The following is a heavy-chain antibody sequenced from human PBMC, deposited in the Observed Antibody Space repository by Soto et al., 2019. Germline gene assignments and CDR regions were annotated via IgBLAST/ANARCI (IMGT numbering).Heavy chain of an antibody. Sequence: SSETLSLTCTVSGGSISSYYWSWIRQPPGKGLEWIGYIYYSGSTNYNPSLKSRVTISVDTSKNQFSLKLSSVTAADTAVYYCARGEYSSSWLDYWGQGALVTVSS. CDR1: GGSISSYY. V-gene: IGHV4-59*01. CDR3: ARGEYSSSWLDY. CDR2: IYYSGST. J-gene: IGHJ4*02. D-gene: IGHD6-13*01.